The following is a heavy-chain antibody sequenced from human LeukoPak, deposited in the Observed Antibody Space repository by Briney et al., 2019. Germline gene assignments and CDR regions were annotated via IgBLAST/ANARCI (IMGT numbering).Heavy chain of an antibody. CDR1: GGSISSYY. D-gene: IGHD6-13*01. CDR2: IYYSGST. CDR3: ARVLPSSSWSLDY. J-gene: IGHJ4*02. Sequence: PSETLSLTCTVSGGSISSYYWSWIRQPPGKGLEWIGYIYYSGSTNYNPSLKSRVTISVDTSKNQFSLKLSSVTAADTAVYYCARVLPSSSWSLDYWGRGTLVTVSS. V-gene: IGHV4-59*01.